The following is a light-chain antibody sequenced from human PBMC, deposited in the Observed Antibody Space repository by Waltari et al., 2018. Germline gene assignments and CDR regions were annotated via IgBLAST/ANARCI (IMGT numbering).Light chain of an antibody. CDR3: ATWDNSLTAVV. CDR2: DNY. V-gene: IGLV1-51*01. CDR1: RSNLGNSF. J-gene: IGLJ2*01. Sequence: QSVLPQPPSVSAAPGQTVTIPCSGSRSNLGNSFVSLHHQHPPATPQPLIYDNYKRPSGIPDRFSASKSGTSATLDITGLQIGDEADYYCATWDNSLTAVVFGGGTKLTVL.